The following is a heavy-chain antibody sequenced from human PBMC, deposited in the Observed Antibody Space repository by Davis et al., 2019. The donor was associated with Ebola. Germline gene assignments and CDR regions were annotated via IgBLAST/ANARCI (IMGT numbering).Heavy chain of an antibody. D-gene: IGHD2-15*01. CDR3: ARDLVADDAFDI. CDR2: IIPIFGTA. CDR1: GGTFSSYA. Sequence: AASVKVSCKASGGTFSSYAISWVRQAPGQGLEGMGGIIPIFGTANYAQKFQGRVTITADKSTSTAYMELSSLRSEDTAVYYCARDLVADDAFDIWGQGTMVTVSS. V-gene: IGHV1-69*06. J-gene: IGHJ3*02.